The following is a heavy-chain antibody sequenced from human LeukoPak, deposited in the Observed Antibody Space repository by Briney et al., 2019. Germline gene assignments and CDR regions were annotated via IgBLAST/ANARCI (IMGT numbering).Heavy chain of an antibody. V-gene: IGHV1-2*02. D-gene: IGHD3-22*01. Sequence: ASLKVSCKASRYSFTGSYMHWVRQAPEQGFEWMGWINPNSGGTNYAQKFPSRVTMTRDTSISTAYMELSRLRSDDTAVYYCARVMDSYYDSSGSDYWGQGTLVTVSS. J-gene: IGHJ4*02. CDR2: INPNSGGT. CDR3: ARVMDSYYDSSGSDY. CDR1: RYSFTGSY.